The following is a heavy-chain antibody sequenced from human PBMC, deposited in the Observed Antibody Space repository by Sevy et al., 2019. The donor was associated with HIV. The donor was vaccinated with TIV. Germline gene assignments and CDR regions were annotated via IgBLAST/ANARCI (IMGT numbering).Heavy chain of an antibody. CDR1: GFTFSSYA. CDR3: AKDRVSGSYYAGDFDY. V-gene: IGHV3-23*01. D-gene: IGHD1-26*01. J-gene: IGHJ4*02. CDR2: ISGSGGGT. Sequence: GGSLRLSCAASGFTFSSYAMNWVRQAPGKGLDWVLLISGSGGGTYYADSVKGRFTISRDNSKNTLYLQMNSLRAEDTAVYYCAKDRVSGSYYAGDFDYWGQGTLVTVSS.